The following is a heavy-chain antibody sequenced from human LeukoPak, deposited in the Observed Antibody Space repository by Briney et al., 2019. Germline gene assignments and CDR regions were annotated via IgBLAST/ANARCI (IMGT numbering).Heavy chain of an antibody. J-gene: IGHJ4*02. Sequence: GGSLRLSCAASGFTFSKHAMHWVRQAPGKGLEWVAVISYDGSSKYYADSVKGRFTISRDNSKNTLYLQMNSLRAEDTAVYYCARTLIEYSVSSCYFDYWGQGTLVTVSS. CDR1: GFTFSKHA. V-gene: IGHV3-30*04. CDR2: ISYDGSSK. D-gene: IGHD6-6*01. CDR3: ARTLIEYSVSSCYFDY.